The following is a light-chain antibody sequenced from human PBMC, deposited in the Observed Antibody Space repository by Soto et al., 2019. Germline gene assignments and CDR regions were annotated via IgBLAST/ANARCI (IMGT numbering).Light chain of an antibody. CDR1: QSLLHSNGYNY. Sequence: DIVMTQSPLSMPVTPGEPAYISCRSIQSLLHSNGYNYLDWYLKKPGQSPQLLIYLGSNRASGVPDRFSGSGSGTDFTLKISRVEPEDVGVYYCMQALQTPLTFGQGTRLEIK. CDR3: MQALQTPLT. J-gene: IGKJ5*01. CDR2: LGS. V-gene: IGKV2-28*01.